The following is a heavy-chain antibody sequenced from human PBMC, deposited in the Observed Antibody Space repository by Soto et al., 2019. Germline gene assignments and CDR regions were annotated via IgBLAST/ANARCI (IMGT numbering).Heavy chain of an antibody. CDR2: ISYDGSNK. D-gene: IGHD3-22*01. CDR1: GFTFSSYG. V-gene: IGHV3-30*03. Sequence: QVQLVESGGGVVQPGRSLRLSCAASGFTFSSYGMHWVRQAPGKGLEWVAVISYDGSNKYYADSVKGRFTISRDNSKNTLYLHMNSLSAEDTAVYYCSTSSSSGYYFFDYWGQGTLVTVSS. J-gene: IGHJ4*02. CDR3: STSSSSGYYFFDY.